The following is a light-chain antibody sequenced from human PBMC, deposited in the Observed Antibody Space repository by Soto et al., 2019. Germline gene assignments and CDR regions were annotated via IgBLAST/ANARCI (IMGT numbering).Light chain of an antibody. CDR3: QSFDSSLTVWV. Sequence: QSVLTQPPSVSGAPGQRVTISCTGSSSNIGAGYDVQWYQQLPGTVPKLLIYASNNRPSGVPDRFSGSKSDTSASLAITGLQAADEADYYCQSFDSSLTVWVFGGGTKLTVL. V-gene: IGLV1-40*01. CDR2: ASN. CDR1: SSNIGAGYD. J-gene: IGLJ3*02.